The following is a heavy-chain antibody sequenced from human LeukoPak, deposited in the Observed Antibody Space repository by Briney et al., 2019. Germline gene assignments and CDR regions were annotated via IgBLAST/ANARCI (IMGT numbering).Heavy chain of an antibody. CDR3: ARAGGSGSPGYFDY. J-gene: IGHJ4*02. Sequence: PSETLSLTCTVSRGSFSSYYWSWIRQPPGKGLEWIGYIFYSGDTNYNPSLKSRVTISVETSQNQFSLRLNSVTAADAAVFYCARAGGSGSPGYFDYWGQGTLVTVSS. CDR2: IFYSGDT. V-gene: IGHV4-59*01. CDR1: RGSFSSYY. D-gene: IGHD3-10*01.